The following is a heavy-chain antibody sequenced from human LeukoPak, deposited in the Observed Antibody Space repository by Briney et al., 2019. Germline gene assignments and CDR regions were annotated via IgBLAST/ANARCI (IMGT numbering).Heavy chain of an antibody. J-gene: IGHJ6*03. CDR3: ARDGPTVTRKYYYYYYTDV. CDR2: IKDDGSEQ. D-gene: IGHD2-2*01. V-gene: IGHV3-7*01. Sequence: PGGSLRLSCAASGFTYRSYWMLWVRQVPGKGLEWVASIKDDGSEQPYVDSVKGRFTISRDNAKSSLYLQMNSLRTEDTAVYYCARDGPTVTRKYYYYYYTDVWGNGTTVAVSS. CDR1: GFTYRSYW.